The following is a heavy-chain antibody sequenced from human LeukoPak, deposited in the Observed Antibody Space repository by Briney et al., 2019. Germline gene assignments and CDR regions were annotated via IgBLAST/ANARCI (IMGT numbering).Heavy chain of an antibody. CDR1: GGSISSGYY. Sequence: SETLSLTCTVSGGSISSGYYWGRIRQPPGKGLEWIGSIYHSGSAYYNPSLKSRVTISVDTSKNQFSLKLSSVTAADTAVYYCARRIHPYAFDIWGQGTMVTVSS. CDR3: ARRIHPYAFDI. J-gene: IGHJ3*02. V-gene: IGHV4-38-2*02. CDR2: IYHSGSA.